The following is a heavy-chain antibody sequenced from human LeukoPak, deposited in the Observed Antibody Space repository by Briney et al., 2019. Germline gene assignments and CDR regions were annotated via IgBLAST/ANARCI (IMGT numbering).Heavy chain of an antibody. CDR2: ISSSSSYV. CDR3: ARDQGTSSSSWYETMDDY. V-gene: IGHV3-21*01. Sequence: GGSLRLSCAASGFTFSSYSMNWVRQAPGKGLEWVSSISSSSSYVYYADSVKGRFTISRDNAKNSLYLQVNSLRAEDTAVYYCARDQGTSSSSWYETMDDYWGQGTLVTVSS. D-gene: IGHD6-13*01. CDR1: GFTFSSYS. J-gene: IGHJ4*02.